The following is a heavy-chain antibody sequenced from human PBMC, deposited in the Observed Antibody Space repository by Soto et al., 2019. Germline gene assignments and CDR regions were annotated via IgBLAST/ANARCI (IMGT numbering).Heavy chain of an antibody. CDR1: DDSLSTYY. J-gene: IGHJ5*02. CDR3: ARSAIPRGGWFRP. Sequence: SETLPLTCKVSDDSLSTYYWSWIRQPAGKGLEWIGRIYASGSTNYNPSLKGRVSMSVDTSKKQFSLKMMSVTAADTAMYYCARSAIPRGGWFRPWGQGVLVTVS. D-gene: IGHD2-21*01. V-gene: IGHV4-4*07. CDR2: IYASGST.